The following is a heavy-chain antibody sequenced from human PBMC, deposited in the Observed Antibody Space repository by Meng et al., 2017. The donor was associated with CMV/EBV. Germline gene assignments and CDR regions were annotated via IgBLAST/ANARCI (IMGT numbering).Heavy chain of an antibody. D-gene: IGHD4-17*01. CDR2: INNDGGNT. J-gene: IGHJ4*02. V-gene: IGHV3-74*01. CDR1: GFTFSDYW. CDR3: ARGLYGPDY. Sequence: GESLKIPCAASGFTFSDYWMHWVRQAPGKGLVWVSRINNDGGNTVYADSVKGRFTFSRDNAKNTLYLQMNSLRAEDTAVYYCARGLYGPDYWGQGTLVTVSS.